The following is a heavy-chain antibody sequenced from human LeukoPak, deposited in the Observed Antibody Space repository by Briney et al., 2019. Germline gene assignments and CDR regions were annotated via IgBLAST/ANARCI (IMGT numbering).Heavy chain of an antibody. D-gene: IGHD3-3*01. Sequence: GGSLRLSCAASGFTFSRCWMSWVRQAPGKGLEWVANIQPDGSQTYHTDSVKGRLTISRDNARNSLFLQMNSLRAEDTAVYYCAKVKAEGVYDFFDYWGQGTLVTVSS. J-gene: IGHJ4*02. V-gene: IGHV3-7*03. CDR2: IQPDGSQT. CDR3: AKVKAEGVYDFFDY. CDR1: GFTFSRCW.